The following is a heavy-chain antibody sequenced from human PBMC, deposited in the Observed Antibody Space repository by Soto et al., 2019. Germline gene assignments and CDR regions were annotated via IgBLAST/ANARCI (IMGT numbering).Heavy chain of an antibody. Sequence: VSLRLSCTASGFSVSDYSVNWVRQAPGKGLEWISYISSTGYLILYGDSVKGRFTIARDVARNSLYLQMDSLRDEDSAVYYCATWAIAVGGEGFWGPGTLVTVSS. CDR3: ATWAIAVGGEGF. CDR2: ISSTGYLI. J-gene: IGHJ4*02. V-gene: IGHV3-48*02. CDR1: GFSVSDYS. D-gene: IGHD2-21*01.